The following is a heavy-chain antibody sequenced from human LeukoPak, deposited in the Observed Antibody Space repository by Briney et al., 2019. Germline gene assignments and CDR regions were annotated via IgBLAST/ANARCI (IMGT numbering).Heavy chain of an antibody. CDR3: ARHGRFGEPRQ. Sequence: PSETLSLTCTVSGGSISSYYWSRIRQPPGKGLEWIGYIYYSGSTNYNPSLKSRVTISVDTSKNQFSLKLSSVIAADTAVYYCARHGRFGEPRQWGQGTLVTVSS. J-gene: IGHJ4*02. D-gene: IGHD3-10*01. V-gene: IGHV4-59*08. CDR2: IYYSGST. CDR1: GGSISSYY.